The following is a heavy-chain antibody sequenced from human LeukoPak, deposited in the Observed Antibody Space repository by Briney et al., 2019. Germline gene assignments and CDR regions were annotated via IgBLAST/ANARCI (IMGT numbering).Heavy chain of an antibody. V-gene: IGHV2-5*02. CDR2: NYREGNS. Sequence: SGPTLVKPTQTLTLTCTFSGFSPSTSGLGVDWIRQPPGKALNTLASNYREGNSPYSPSLKSRLTSTKDTSKSQVVLTMTNMDPVDTATYYCAHIRAQDYYDSSGYYGPFDFWGQGTLVTVSS. D-gene: IGHD3-22*01. CDR1: GFSPSTSGLG. J-gene: IGHJ4*02. CDR3: AHIRAQDYYDSSGYYGPFDF.